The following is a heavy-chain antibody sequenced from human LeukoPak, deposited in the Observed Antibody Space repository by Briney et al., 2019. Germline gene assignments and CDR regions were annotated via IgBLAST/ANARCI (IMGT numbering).Heavy chain of an antibody. CDR1: GYTYTGYY. D-gene: IGHD4-23*01. CDR2: INPNSGGT. Sequence: GASVKVSCKASGYTYTGYYMHWVRQAPGQGLEWMGWINPNSGGTNYAQKFQGRVTMTRDTSISTAYMELSRLRSDDTAVYYCARGSEVVTPLGPANDEWWFDPWGQGTLVTVSS. CDR3: ARGSEVVTPLGPANDEWWFDP. J-gene: IGHJ5*02. V-gene: IGHV1-2*02.